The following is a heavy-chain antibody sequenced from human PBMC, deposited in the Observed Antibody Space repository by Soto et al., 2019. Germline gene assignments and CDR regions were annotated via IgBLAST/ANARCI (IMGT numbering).Heavy chain of an antibody. CDR2: IYHSGTT. J-gene: IGHJ4*02. D-gene: IGHD3-9*01. CDR1: GYSINSGYY. Sequence: SETLSLTCTVSGYSINSGYYWGWVRQSPGKGLEWIGTIYHSGTTYYNPSLKSRVTISVDTSKNQFSLKLNSVTAADTAVYYCATLTPPFDYWGQGTLVTVSS. CDR3: ATLTPPFDY. V-gene: IGHV4-38-2*02.